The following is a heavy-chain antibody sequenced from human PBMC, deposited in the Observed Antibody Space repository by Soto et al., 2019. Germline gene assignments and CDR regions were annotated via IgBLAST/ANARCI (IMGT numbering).Heavy chain of an antibody. J-gene: IGHJ6*02. CDR2: ISSSSSYI. D-gene: IGHD6-13*01. Sequence: ESGGGLVKPGGSLRLSCAASGFTFSSYSMNWVSQAPGKGLEWVSSISSSSSYIYYADSVKGRFTISRDNAKNSLYLQMNSLRAEDTAVYFCARDRIAAAGTEMDVWGQGTTVTVSS. CDR1: GFTFSSYS. V-gene: IGHV3-21*01. CDR3: ARDRIAAAGTEMDV.